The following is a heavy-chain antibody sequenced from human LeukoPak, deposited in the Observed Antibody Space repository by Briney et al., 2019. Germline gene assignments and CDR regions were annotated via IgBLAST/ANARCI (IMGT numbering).Heavy chain of an antibody. Sequence: SETLSLTCSVSIGSISSSKWWSWVRQSPVKGLEWIGEIYLYGTTNYNPSFTSRVTMSVDRSRNQFSLKLTSVTAAGTAVYYCARQKWEQQGRDYYFNGLDVWGPGTTVIVSS. CDR3: ARQKWEQQGRDYYFNGLDV. CDR2: IYLYGTT. J-gene: IGHJ6*02. CDR1: IGSISSSKW. V-gene: IGHV4-4*02. D-gene: IGHD1/OR15-1a*01.